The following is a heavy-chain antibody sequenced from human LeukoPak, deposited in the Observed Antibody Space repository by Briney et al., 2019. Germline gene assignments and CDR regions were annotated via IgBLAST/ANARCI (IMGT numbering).Heavy chain of an antibody. CDR1: GGSISSGDYY. CDR2: IYYSGST. Sequence: PSETLSLTCTVSGGSISSGDYYWSWIRQPPGKGLEWIGYIYYSGSTYYNPSLKSRVTMSVDTSKNQFSLKLTSVTAADTGMYFCARWSSSWENNWFDPWGQGILVTVSS. D-gene: IGHD6-13*01. V-gene: IGHV4-30-4*01. CDR3: ARWSSSWENNWFDP. J-gene: IGHJ5*02.